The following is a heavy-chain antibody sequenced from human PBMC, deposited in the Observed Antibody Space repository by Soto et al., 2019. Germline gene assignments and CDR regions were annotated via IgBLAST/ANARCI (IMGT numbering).Heavy chain of an antibody. V-gene: IGHV1-69*01. CDR2: IIPISGTA. CDR3: ARSQGSSTSLEIYYYYYYGMDV. Sequence: QVQLVPSGAEVKKPGSSVKVSCKASGGTFSSYAISWVRQAPGQGLEWMGGIIPISGTANYPQKFQGRVTITADESTSTAHMELSSLRSEDPAVYYCARSQGSSTSLEIYYYYYYGMDVWGQGTTVTVSS. D-gene: IGHD2-2*01. CDR1: GGTFSSYA. J-gene: IGHJ6*02.